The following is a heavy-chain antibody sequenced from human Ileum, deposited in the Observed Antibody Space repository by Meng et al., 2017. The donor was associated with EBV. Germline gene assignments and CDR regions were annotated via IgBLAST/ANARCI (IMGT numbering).Heavy chain of an antibody. J-gene: IGHJ4*02. CDR3: ARTYYGSYGFDY. Sequence: QVQPGQSGTGVKKPVASVKVPCKASGYRCTAFGISWVRQAPGQGPEWMGWITTYNGDTKYAQKFQGRVTMTRETSTNTAYMELTSLRSDDTAVYYCARTYYGSYGFDYWGQGTLVTVSS. V-gene: IGHV1-18*01. D-gene: IGHD3-10*01. CDR2: ITTYNGDT. CDR1: GYRCTAFG.